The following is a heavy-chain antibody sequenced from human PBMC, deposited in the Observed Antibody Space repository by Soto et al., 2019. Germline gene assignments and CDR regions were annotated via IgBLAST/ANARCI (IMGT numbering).Heavy chain of an antibody. CDR3: ARHRGNFDWLLWGSNWFDP. V-gene: IGHV3-21*01. J-gene: IGHJ5*02. CDR1: GFTFSSYS. Sequence: EVQLVESGGGLVKPGGSLRLSCAASGFTFSSYSMNWVRQAPGKGLEWVSSISSSNSYIYYADSVKGRFTISRDNAKNPLYLQRTSLRAEDTAVYYCARHRGNFDWLLWGSNWFDPWGQGTLVTVSS. D-gene: IGHD3-9*01. CDR2: ISSSNSYI.